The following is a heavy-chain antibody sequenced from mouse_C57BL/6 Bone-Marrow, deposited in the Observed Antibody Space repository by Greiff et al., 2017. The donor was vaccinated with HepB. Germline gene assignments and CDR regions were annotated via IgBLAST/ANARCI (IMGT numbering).Heavy chain of an antibody. CDR2: INPSTGGT. CDR3: ARYGSSPWFAY. V-gene: IGHV1-42*01. D-gene: IGHD1-1*01. Sequence: VHVKQSGPELVKPGASVKISCKASGYSFTGYYMNWVKQSPEKSLEWIGEINPSTGGTTYNQKFKAKATLTVDKSSSTAYMQLKSLTSEDSAVYYCARYGSSPWFAYWGQGTLVTVSA. CDR1: GYSFTGYY. J-gene: IGHJ3*01.